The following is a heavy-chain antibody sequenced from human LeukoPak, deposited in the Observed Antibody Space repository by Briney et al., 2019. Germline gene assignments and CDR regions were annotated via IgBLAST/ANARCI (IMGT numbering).Heavy chain of an antibody. Sequence: GESLKISCKHSEYSFPNYCIGWVRQMPGKGLEWMGIIYPGDSDTRYSPSFQGQVTISADKSISTAYLQWSSLKASDTAMYCCARLSGYSYGGGTNWFDPWGQGTLVTVSS. CDR1: EYSFPNYC. J-gene: IGHJ5*02. CDR3: ARLSGYSYGGGTNWFDP. V-gene: IGHV5-51*01. CDR2: IYPGDSDT. D-gene: IGHD5-18*01.